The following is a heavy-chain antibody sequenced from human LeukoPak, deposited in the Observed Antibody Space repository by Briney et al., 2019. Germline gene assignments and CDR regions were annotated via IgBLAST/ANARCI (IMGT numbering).Heavy chain of an antibody. D-gene: IGHD3-22*01. CDR2: IYSGGST. CDR1: GFTVSSNY. Sequence: PGGSLRLSCAASGFTVSSNYMSWVRQAPGRRLEWVSVIYSGGSTYYADSVKGRFTISRDNSKNTLYLQMNSLRAEDTAVYYCARDSGGEGYYDSSGFFDYWGQGTLVTVSS. J-gene: IGHJ4*02. CDR3: ARDSGGEGYYDSSGFFDY. V-gene: IGHV3-53*01.